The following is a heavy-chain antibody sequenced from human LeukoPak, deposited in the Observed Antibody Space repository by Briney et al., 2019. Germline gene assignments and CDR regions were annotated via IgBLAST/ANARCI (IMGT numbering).Heavy chain of an antibody. Sequence: SETLSLTCTVSACSVSSSSYYWGWIRQPPGKGLEWIGSSYYSGSTHYYPSLKSRVTVTVVTSTNQFFLKLSSVTAADTAGDYCARDAYYYGSGSQIFAYWGQGTLVTVSS. J-gene: IGHJ4*02. CDR1: ACSVSSSSYY. CDR3: ARDAYYYGSGSQIFAY. V-gene: IGHV4-39*07. D-gene: IGHD3-10*01. CDR2: SYYSGST.